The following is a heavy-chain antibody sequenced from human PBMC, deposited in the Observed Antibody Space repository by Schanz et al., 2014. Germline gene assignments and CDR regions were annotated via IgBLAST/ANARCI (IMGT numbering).Heavy chain of an antibody. CDR3: STDLTAVDYDAIGL. D-gene: IGHD4-17*01. V-gene: IGHV3-15*01. Sequence: EVQLVESGGGLAQPGGSLRLSCAASGITFSDYYMSWIRQAPGKGLEWVGRIKSKVDGGTTDNAAPVQGRFTISRDDSKNTLHLQMNSLKTEDTAVYYCSTDLTAVDYDAIGLWGQGTMVTVSS. J-gene: IGHJ3*01. CDR2: IKSKVDGGTT. CDR1: GITFSDYY.